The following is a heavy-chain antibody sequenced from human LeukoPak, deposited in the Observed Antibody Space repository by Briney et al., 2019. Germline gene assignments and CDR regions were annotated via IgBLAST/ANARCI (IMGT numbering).Heavy chain of an antibody. D-gene: IGHD3-22*01. V-gene: IGHV3-23*01. CDR1: GFTFSSYS. CDR2: ISGSGGST. CDR3: AKYQDYYDSSGYYYYFDY. Sequence: GGSLRLSCAASGFTFSSYSMNWIRQAPGKGLEWVSAISGSGGSTYYADSVKGRFTISRDNSKNTLYLQMNSLRAEDTAVYYCAKYQDYYDSSGYYYYFDYWGQGTLVTVSS. J-gene: IGHJ4*02.